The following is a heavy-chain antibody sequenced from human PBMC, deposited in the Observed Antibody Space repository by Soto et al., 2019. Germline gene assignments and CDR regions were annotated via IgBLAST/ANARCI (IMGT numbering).Heavy chain of an antibody. CDR2: IHAGGNV. CDR3: ARNRDDYGSSDNWFDP. V-gene: IGHV4-4*07. CDR1: GVPISSYY. J-gene: IGHJ5*02. Sequence: QVQLQASGPGLVKPSETLSLTCSVSGVPISSYYWSWMRQPAGKGLEFIGRIHAGGNVVYNPSLKNRFIMSSGTYMNHFALWLRSVSAADTAIYFWARNRDDYGSSDNWFDPWGQGTAVTVSS. D-gene: IGHD4-17*01.